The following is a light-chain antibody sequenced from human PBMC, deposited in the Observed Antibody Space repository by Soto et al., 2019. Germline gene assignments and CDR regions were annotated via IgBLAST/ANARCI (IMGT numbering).Light chain of an antibody. CDR2: VVT. J-gene: IGLJ1*01. Sequence: QSALTQPASVSGSPGQSIAISCTGTFSDVGGYDYVSWYQQHPDKAPKIMIYVVTKRPSGVCNRFAGSKSGKPASLTISGHQPEDDADYYCSSHTSGSTRVFGSGTKLTVL. CDR1: FSDVGGYDY. V-gene: IGLV2-14*01. CDR3: SSHTSGSTRV.